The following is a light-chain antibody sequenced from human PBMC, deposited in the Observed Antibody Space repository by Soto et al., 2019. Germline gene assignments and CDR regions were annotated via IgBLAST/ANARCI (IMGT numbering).Light chain of an antibody. Sequence: AIRMTQSPSSLSASTGDRVTITCRASQGISSYLAWYQQKPGKAPKLLIYAATTLQCGVPSRFSGSRSGTDFTLTISSQQTEDFATYYCQQYYSYTRTFGQGTKVEIK. V-gene: IGKV1-8*01. CDR1: QGISSY. CDR3: QQYYSYTRT. CDR2: AAT. J-gene: IGKJ1*01.